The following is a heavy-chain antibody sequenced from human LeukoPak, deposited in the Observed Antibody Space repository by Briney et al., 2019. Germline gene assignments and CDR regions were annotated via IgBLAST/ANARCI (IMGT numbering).Heavy chain of an antibody. J-gene: IGHJ3*02. CDR1: GYTFTGYY. V-gene: IGHV1-2*06. D-gene: IGHD2-2*01. Sequence: ASVKVSCKASGYTFTGYYMHWVRQAPGQGLEWMGRINPNSGGTNYAQKFQGRVTMTRDTSTSTVYMELSSLRSEDTAVYYCARDVVGNIVVVPAAPGVAFDIWGQGTMVTVSS. CDR3: ARDVVGNIVVVPAAPGVAFDI. CDR2: INPNSGGT.